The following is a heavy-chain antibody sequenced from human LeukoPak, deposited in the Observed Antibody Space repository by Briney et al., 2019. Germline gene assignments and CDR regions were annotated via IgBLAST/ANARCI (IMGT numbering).Heavy chain of an antibody. D-gene: IGHD3-22*01. CDR2: IKSKIDGGTT. Sequence: PGGSLRLSCAASGFTFSNAWMSWVRQAPEKGLEWVGRIKSKIDGGTTDYAAPVKGRFTISRDDSKNTLYLQMNSLKTEDTAVYYCTTGVYDRSGYHSSLDYWGQGTLVTVSS. CDR3: TTGVYDRSGYHSSLDY. CDR1: GFTFSNAW. J-gene: IGHJ4*02. V-gene: IGHV3-15*01.